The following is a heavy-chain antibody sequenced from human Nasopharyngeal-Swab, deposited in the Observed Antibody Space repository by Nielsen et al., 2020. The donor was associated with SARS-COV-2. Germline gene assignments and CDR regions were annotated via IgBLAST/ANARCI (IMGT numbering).Heavy chain of an antibody. J-gene: IGHJ4*02. D-gene: IGHD3-3*01. CDR3: ARDIEEWLVVPSLSFDF. CDR2: ISTYNGKT. V-gene: IGHV1-18*01. Sequence: GESLKISCKASGYSFINYGITWVRQAPGHGLEWVGWISTYNGKTKYAESVQGRLTMTTDTSTSTAYMQLRSLRSDDTAVYYCARDIEEWLVVPSLSFDFWGQGTLVTVSS. CDR1: GYSFINYG.